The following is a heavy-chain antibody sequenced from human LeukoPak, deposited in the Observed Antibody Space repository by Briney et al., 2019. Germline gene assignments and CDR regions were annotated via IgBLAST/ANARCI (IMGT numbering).Heavy chain of an antibody. V-gene: IGHV3-21*01. Sequence: GGSLRLSCAASGFTFSSYSMNWVRQAPGKRLQWLASISSSSSYMFYADSVEGRFTISRDNAKKSLYLQMNSLRSEDTALYYCVRVVPETGTLDYWGQGALVTVSS. D-gene: IGHD1-1*01. J-gene: IGHJ4*02. CDR2: ISSSSSYM. CDR1: GFTFSSYS. CDR3: VRVVPETGTLDY.